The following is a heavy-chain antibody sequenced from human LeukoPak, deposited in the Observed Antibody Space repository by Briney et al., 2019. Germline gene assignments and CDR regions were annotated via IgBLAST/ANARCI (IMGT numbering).Heavy chain of an antibody. CDR3: ARDQERGIAVAGTYYSYGMDV. Sequence: GGSLRLSCAASGFTFSSYGMLWVRQAPGKGLEWVAVIWYDGSNKYYADSVKGRFTISRDNSKNTLYLQMNSLRAEDTAVYYCARDQERGIAVAGTYYSYGMDVWGQGTTVTVSS. J-gene: IGHJ6*02. CDR1: GFTFSSYG. CDR2: IWYDGSNK. D-gene: IGHD6-19*01. V-gene: IGHV3-33*01.